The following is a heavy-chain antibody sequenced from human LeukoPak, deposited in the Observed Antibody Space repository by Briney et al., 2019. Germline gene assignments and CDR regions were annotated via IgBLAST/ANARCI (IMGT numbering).Heavy chain of an antibody. J-gene: IGHJ4*02. CDR3: AREIPCSSSSCLDY. CDR2: INPRSGGT. D-gene: IGHD2-2*01. Sequence: ASVNVSCKASGYTFTAYYMHWVRQAPGQGLEWMGWINPRSGGTNFAQKFQGRVTMTRDTSITTAHMELSRLTSDDTAMYYCAREIPCSSSSCLDYWGQGTLVTVSS. V-gene: IGHV1-2*02. CDR1: GYTFTAYY.